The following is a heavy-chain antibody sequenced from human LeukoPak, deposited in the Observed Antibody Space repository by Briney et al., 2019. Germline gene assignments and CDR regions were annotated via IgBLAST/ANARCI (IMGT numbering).Heavy chain of an antibody. CDR2: IIPIFGTA. Sequence: ASVKVSCKASGGTFSSYAISWVRQAPGQGLEWMGRIIPIFGTANYAQKFQGRVTITTDESTSTAYMELSSLRSEGTAVYYCATEAQYLDAFDIWGQGTMVTVSS. D-gene: IGHD2-2*01. CDR3: ATEAQYLDAFDI. J-gene: IGHJ3*02. V-gene: IGHV1-69*05. CDR1: GGTFSSYA.